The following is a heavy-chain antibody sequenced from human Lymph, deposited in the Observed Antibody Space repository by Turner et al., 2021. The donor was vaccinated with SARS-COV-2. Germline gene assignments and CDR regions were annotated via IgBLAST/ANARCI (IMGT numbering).Heavy chain of an antibody. V-gene: IGHV3-30*18. CDR3: AKDRGDDYGDYGPDY. D-gene: IGHD4-17*01. Sequence: QVQLVESGGGVVQPGRPLRLSCAASGSTFSSYGMHWVRQAPGKGLEWVAVISYDGSNKFYADSVKGRFTISRDNSKNTLYLQLNSLRAEDTAVYYCAKDRGDDYGDYGPDYWGQGTLVTVSS. CDR2: ISYDGSNK. CDR1: GSTFSSYG. J-gene: IGHJ4*02.